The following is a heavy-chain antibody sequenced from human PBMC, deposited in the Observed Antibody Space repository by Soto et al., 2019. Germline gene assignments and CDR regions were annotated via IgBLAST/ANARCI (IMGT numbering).Heavy chain of an antibody. D-gene: IGHD3-3*01. CDR2: IYHSGST. J-gene: IGHJ5*02. Sequence: SETLSLTCAVSGYSMSSGYYWGWIRQPPGKGLEWIGSIYHSGSTYYNPSLKSRVTISVDTSKNQFSLKLSSVTAADTAVYYCAREMSFLEWLLYNWFDPWGQGTLVTVSS. CDR3: AREMSFLEWLLYNWFDP. V-gene: IGHV4-38-2*02. CDR1: GYSMSSGYY.